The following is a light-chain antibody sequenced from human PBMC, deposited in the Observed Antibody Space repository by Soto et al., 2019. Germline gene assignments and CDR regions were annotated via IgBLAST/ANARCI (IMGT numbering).Light chain of an antibody. CDR3: NSYAGDIIRFV. V-gene: IGLV2-14*01. J-gene: IGLJ1*01. CDR1: SSDVGAYKY. Sequence: QSVLTQPASVSGSPGQSVTISCTGTSSDVGAYKYVSWYQQHPGKAPKLMIYEVSNRPSGFSNRFSGSKSGNTASLTISGLQADDEADYYCNSYAGDIIRFVFGTGTKVTVL. CDR2: EVS.